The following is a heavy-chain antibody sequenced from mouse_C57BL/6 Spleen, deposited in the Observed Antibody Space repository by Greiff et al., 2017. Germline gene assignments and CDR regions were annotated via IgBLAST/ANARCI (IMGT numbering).Heavy chain of an antibody. CDR3: ARDGLRRYFDV. CDR1: GYTFTSYW. CDR2: IDPSDSDT. V-gene: IGHV1-69*01. Sequence: QVQLQQPGAELVMPGASVKLSCKASGYTFTSYWMHWVKQRPGQGLEWIGEIDPSDSDTNYNQKFKGKSTLTVDKSSSTAYMQLSSLTSEDSAVYYCARDGLRRYFDVWGTGTTVTVSS. D-gene: IGHD2-4*01. J-gene: IGHJ1*03.